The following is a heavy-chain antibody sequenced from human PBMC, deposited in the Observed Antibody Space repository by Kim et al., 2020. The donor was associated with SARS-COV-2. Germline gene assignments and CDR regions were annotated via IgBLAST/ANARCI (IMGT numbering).Heavy chain of an antibody. D-gene: IGHD6-19*01. Sequence: GGSLRLSCAASGFTFSSYAMHWVRQAPGKGLEWVAVISYDGSNKYYADSVKGRFTISRDNSKNTLYLQMNSLRAEDTAVYYCARELGQGGWYSYYYGRDVWARRTTVTVSS. CDR3: ARELGQGGWYSYYYGRDV. J-gene: IGHJ6*01. CDR2: ISYDGSNK. CDR1: GFTFSSYA. V-gene: IGHV3-30*04.